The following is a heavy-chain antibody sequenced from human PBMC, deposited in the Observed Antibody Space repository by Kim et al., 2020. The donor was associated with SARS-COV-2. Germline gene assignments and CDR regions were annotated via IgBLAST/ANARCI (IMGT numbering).Heavy chain of an antibody. Sequence: RYRPSFQGQVTISADKSISTAYLQWSSLKASDTAMYYCARKTTVTTDFDYWGQGTLVTVSS. D-gene: IGHD4-17*01. J-gene: IGHJ4*02. CDR3: ARKTTVTTDFDY. V-gene: IGHV5-51*01.